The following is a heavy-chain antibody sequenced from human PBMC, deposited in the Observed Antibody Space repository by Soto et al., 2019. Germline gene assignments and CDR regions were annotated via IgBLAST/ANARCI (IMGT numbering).Heavy chain of an antibody. CDR2: INHSGST. CDR1: GGSFSGYY. CDR3: ARSPTTVTTPDY. D-gene: IGHD4-17*01. Sequence: PSETLSLTCAVYGGSFSGYYWSWIRQPPGKGLEWIGEINHSGSTNYNPSLKSRVTISVDTSKNQFSLKLSSVTAADTAVYCCARSPTTVTTPDYWGQGTLVTVSS. V-gene: IGHV4-34*01. J-gene: IGHJ4*02.